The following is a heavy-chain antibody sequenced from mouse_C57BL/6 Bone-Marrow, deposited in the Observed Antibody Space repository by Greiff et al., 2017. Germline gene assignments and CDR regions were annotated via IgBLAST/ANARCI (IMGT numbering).Heavy chain of an antibody. J-gene: IGHJ4*01. CDR3: VRDQDYGSSYPYYAMDY. CDR2: IRSKSSNYAT. Sequence: EVKLMESGGGLVQPKGSLKLSCAASGFTFNTYAMHWVRQAPGKGLEWVARIRSKSSNYATYYADSVKDRFTISRDDSQSMLYLQMNNLKTEDTAMYYCVRDQDYGSSYPYYAMDYWGQGTSVTVSS. V-gene: IGHV10-3*01. CDR1: GFTFNTYA. D-gene: IGHD1-1*01.